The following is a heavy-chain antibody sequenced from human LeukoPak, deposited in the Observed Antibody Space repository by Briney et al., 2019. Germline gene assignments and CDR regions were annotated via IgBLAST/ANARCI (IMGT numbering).Heavy chain of an antibody. CDR3: AKEHDYSNYYYFDF. CDR1: GFTFSSYA. D-gene: IGHD4-11*01. CDR2: ISGSGDNT. J-gene: IGHJ4*02. Sequence: PGGSLRLSCAASGFTFSSYAMSWVRQAPGKGLEWVSGISGSGDNTYYADSVKGRFTISRDNSKNTLYLQMNSLRAEDTAVYYCAKEHDYSNYYYFDFWGQGTLVTVSS. V-gene: IGHV3-23*01.